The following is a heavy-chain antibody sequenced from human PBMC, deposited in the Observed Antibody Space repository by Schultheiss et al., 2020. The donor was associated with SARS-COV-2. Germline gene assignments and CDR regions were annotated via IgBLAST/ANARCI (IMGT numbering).Heavy chain of an antibody. CDR2: ISSGGSTI. CDR3: ARDTNGMDV. V-gene: IGHV3-48*03. Sequence: GGSLRLSCTASGFTFSNYAMSWVRQAPGKGLEWVSYISSGGSTIYYADSVKGRFTISRDNAKTSLYLQMNSLRAEDTAVYYCARDTNGMDVWGQGTTVTVSS. CDR1: GFTFSNYA. J-gene: IGHJ6*02.